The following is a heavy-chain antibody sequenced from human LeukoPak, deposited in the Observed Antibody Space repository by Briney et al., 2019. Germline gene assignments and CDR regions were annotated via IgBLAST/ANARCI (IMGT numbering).Heavy chain of an antibody. V-gene: IGHV1-2*02. D-gene: IGHD3-9*01. Sequence: ASVKVSCKASGYTFTGYYMHWVRQASGQGREWMGWINPNSGGTNYAQKFQGRVTMTRDTSISTAYMELSRLRSDDTAVYYCAREGALRYFDWLLPSSGFDPWGQGTLVTVSS. CDR3: AREGALRYFDWLLPSSGFDP. J-gene: IGHJ5*02. CDR2: INPNSGGT. CDR1: GYTFTGYY.